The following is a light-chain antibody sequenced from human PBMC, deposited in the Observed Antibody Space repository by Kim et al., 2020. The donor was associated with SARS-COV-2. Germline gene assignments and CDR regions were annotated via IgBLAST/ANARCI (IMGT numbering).Light chain of an antibody. CDR3: SLYYGGPRV. Sequence: PRRTVTLTCGSSTGAVTSGHWPYWFQQKPGHAPTTLIHDTSNRQSWTPARFSGSLLGGKAALTLSGAQPEDEADYYCSLYYGGPRVFGGGTQLTVL. CDR1: TGAVTSGHW. CDR2: DTS. J-gene: IGLJ3*02. V-gene: IGLV7-46*01.